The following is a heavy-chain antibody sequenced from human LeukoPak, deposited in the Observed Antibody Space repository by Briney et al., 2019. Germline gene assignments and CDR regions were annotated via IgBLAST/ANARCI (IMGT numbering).Heavy chain of an antibody. J-gene: IGHJ5*02. Sequence: GGSLRLSCAASGFTFSNYAMSWVRQAPGKGLEWVSVISVSSDNTYYADSVKGRFTISRDNSKNTLYLQMNSLRSEDTAVYYCARGGMVRGPLEYWFDPWGQGTLVTVSS. CDR1: GFTFSNYA. D-gene: IGHD3-10*01. CDR3: ARGGMVRGPLEYWFDP. V-gene: IGHV3-23*01. CDR2: ISVSSDNT.